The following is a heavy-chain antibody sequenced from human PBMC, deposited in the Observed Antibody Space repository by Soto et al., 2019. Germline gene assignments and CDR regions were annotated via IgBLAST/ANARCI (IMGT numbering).Heavy chain of an antibody. D-gene: IGHD2-21*01. Sequence: YETLSLTCPVSGGSMRTYYCTWLRQPAGKGLEWIGRIYSRGDTNYNPSVKSRVTMSVDTSKNEFSLRLNSVTAADTAVYYCAGIGEDVYYGMDVWGQGTTVS. CDR2: IYSRGDT. CDR3: AGIGEDVYYGMDV. V-gene: IGHV4-4*07. J-gene: IGHJ6*02. CDR1: GGSMRTYY.